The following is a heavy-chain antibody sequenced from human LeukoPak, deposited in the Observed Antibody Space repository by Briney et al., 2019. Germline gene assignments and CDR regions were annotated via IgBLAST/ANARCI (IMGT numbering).Heavy chain of an antibody. Sequence: PGGSLRLSCAASGFTFSSYSMNWVRQAPGKGLEWVSSISTSSNYIYYADSLRGRFTISRDNAKNSLYLQMNGLRAEDTAVYYCAKDDAWLQYGNWGRGTLVTVSS. J-gene: IGHJ4*02. CDR1: GFTFSSYS. CDR3: AKDDAWLQYGN. V-gene: IGHV3-21*01. CDR2: ISTSSNYI. D-gene: IGHD5-24*01.